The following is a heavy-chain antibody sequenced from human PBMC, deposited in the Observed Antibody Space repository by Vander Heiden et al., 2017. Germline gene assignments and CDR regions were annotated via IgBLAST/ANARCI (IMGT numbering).Heavy chain of an antibody. D-gene: IGHD6-6*01. Sequence: EVQLVESGGGLVKPGGSLRLSCAASVFTFSSYSMNWVGQGPGKGLEWVSSIGGSSSDIYYADSVKGRFTISRDNAKNSLYLQMNSLRAEDTAVYYCARGPIAARRDYYYYGMDVWGQGTTVTVSS. J-gene: IGHJ6*02. CDR1: VFTFSSYS. CDR2: IGGSSSDI. V-gene: IGHV3-21*01. CDR3: ARGPIAARRDYYYYGMDV.